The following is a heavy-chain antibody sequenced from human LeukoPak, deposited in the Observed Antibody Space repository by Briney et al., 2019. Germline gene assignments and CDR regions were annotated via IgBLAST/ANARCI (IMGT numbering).Heavy chain of an antibody. CDR1: GGSFSGYY. J-gene: IGHJ4*02. Sequence: SETLSLTCAVYGGSFSGYYWSWIRQPPGKGLEWIGEINHSGSTNYNPSLKSRVTISVDTSKNQFSLKLSSVTAADTAVYYCASEVEDCSGGSCHDYWGQGTLVTVSS. CDR2: INHSGST. D-gene: IGHD2-15*01. V-gene: IGHV4-34*01. CDR3: ASEVEDCSGGSCHDY.